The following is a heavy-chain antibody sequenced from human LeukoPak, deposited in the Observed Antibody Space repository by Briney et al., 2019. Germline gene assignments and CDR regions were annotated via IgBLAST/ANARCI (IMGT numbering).Heavy chain of an antibody. V-gene: IGHV3-74*01. J-gene: IGHJ4*02. CDR2: ISSDGDTT. Sequence: GGPLRLSCAASGFTFSSYWMHWVRQAPGKGLVWVSRISSDGDTTNYADSVKGRFTISRDNAKNTLYLQMNSLRAEDTAVYCCARVLYSWNDVVDYWGQGTLVTVSS. CDR3: ARVLYSWNDVVDY. CDR1: GFTFSSYW. D-gene: IGHD1-20*01.